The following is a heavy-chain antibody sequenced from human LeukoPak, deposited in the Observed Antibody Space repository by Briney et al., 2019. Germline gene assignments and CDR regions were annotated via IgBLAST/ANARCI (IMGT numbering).Heavy chain of an antibody. V-gene: IGHV5-51*01. CDR2: IYPGDSDT. J-gene: IGHJ4*02. CDR3: ARNGGSQYDILTGPIDY. D-gene: IGHD3-9*01. Sequence: HGESLKISCKGSGYSFTSYWIGWVRQMPGKGLEWMGIIYPGDSDTRYSPSFQGQVTISADKSISTAYLQWSSLKASDTAMYYCARNGGSQYDILTGPIDYWGQGTLVTVSS. CDR1: GYSFTSYW.